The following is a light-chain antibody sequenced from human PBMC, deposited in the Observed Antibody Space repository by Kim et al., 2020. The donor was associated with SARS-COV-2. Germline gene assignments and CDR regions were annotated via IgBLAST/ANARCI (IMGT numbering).Light chain of an antibody. CDR3: QQRSSWPLT. CDR1: QSVSSY. V-gene: IGKV3-11*01. CDR2: DAS. Sequence: WSPGERATLSCRASQSVSSYLAWYQQKPGQAPRLLIYDASNWATGIPARFSGSGSGTDFTLTISSLEPEDFAVYYCQQRSSWPLTFGQGTRLEIK. J-gene: IGKJ5*01.